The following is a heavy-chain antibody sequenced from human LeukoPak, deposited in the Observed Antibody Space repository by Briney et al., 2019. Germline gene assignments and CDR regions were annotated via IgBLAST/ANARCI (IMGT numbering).Heavy chain of an antibody. CDR1: GGSISSGSYY. J-gene: IGHJ6*03. V-gene: IGHV4-61*02. D-gene: IGHD2-8*01. CDR3: AREVNGHFYYYMDV. CDR2: IYTSGST. Sequence: PSETLSLTCTVSGGSISSGSYYWSWIRQPAGKGLEWIGRIYTSGSTNYNPSLKSRVTISVDTSKNQFSLKLSSVTAADTAVYYCAREVNGHFYYYMDVWGKGTTVTVSS.